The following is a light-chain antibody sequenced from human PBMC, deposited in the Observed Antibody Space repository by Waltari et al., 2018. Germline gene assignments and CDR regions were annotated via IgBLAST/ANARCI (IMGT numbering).Light chain of an antibody. CDR1: QSVTRA. CDR2: GAS. CDR3: QHYLRLPVT. V-gene: IGKV3-20*01. J-gene: IGKJ1*01. Sequence: EIVLTQSPGTLSLSPGESATLSCRTSQSVTRALAWYQQKHCQAPRLLIYGASNRATGIPDRFSGSGSGTDFSLSISSLEREDFAVYYCQHYLRLPVTFGQGTKVEVK.